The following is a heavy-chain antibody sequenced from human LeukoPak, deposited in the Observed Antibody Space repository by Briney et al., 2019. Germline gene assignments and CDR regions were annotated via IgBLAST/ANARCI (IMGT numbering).Heavy chain of an antibody. V-gene: IGHV3-23*01. Sequence: GGTLRLYCAASGFTFSSYGMSWLRQAPGKGLEWVSAIRGSGGSTYYADSVKGRITISRDNSRNTLYLQMNSLRAEDTAVYYCARDLATRQRTGLYDSWGQGALVTVSS. CDR3: ARDLATRQRTGLYDS. CDR2: IRGSGGST. J-gene: IGHJ4*02. D-gene: IGHD3-16*02. CDR1: GFTFSSYG.